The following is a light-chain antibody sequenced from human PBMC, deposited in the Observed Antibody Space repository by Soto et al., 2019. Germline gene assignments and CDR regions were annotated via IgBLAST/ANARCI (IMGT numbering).Light chain of an antibody. V-gene: IGLV3-1*01. J-gene: IGLJ2*01. CDR3: QAWDSSTVV. CDR1: KLGDKY. CDR2: QDS. Sequence: SSELTQPPSVSVPPGQTASITCSGDKLGDKYACWYQQKPGQSPVLVIYQDSKRPSGIPERFSGSNSGNTATLTISETQAMDEADYYCQAWDSSTVVFGGGTKVTVL.